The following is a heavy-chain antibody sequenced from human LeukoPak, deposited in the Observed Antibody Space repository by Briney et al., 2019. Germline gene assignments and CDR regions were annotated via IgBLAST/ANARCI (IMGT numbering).Heavy chain of an antibody. J-gene: IGHJ6*03. CDR1: GFTFRSYE. Sequence: GGSLRLACEDSGFTFRSYEMNWVRQAPGKGLEWIAYLSSSGSAFSYADSVKGRFTISRDNAKNSLYLQMNSLRAEDTAVYYCARVISSSWYDYYMDVWGKGTTVTVSS. D-gene: IGHD6-13*01. CDR3: ARVISSSWYDYYMDV. CDR2: LSSSGSAF. V-gene: IGHV3-48*03.